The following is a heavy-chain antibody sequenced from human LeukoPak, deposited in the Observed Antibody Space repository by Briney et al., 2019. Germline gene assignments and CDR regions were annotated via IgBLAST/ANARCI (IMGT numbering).Heavy chain of an antibody. Sequence: ASVKVSCKASGYTFTSYDINWVRQATGQGLEWMGWMNPNSGNTGYAQKFQGRVTMTRNTSINTAYMELSSLRSEDTAVFYCARGVQDSSGREYFQHWGQGTLVTVSS. D-gene: IGHD3-22*01. CDR2: MNPNSGNT. J-gene: IGHJ1*01. CDR1: GYTFTSYD. V-gene: IGHV1-8*01. CDR3: ARGVQDSSGREYFQH.